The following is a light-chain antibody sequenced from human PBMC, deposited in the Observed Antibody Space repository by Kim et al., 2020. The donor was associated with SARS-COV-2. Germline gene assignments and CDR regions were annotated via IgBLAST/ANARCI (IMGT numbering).Light chain of an antibody. V-gene: IGKV3-11*01. Sequence: PGQSATLSLAASHTIDSSVAGYQQTPGQAPRLLIYDAVVRAAGVPDKFSGSGSGTDFTLTIGSLAPEDFAIYYCQQRGSWPPALTFGGGTKVDIK. CDR1: HTIDSS. CDR3: QQRGSWPPALT. J-gene: IGKJ4*01. CDR2: DAV.